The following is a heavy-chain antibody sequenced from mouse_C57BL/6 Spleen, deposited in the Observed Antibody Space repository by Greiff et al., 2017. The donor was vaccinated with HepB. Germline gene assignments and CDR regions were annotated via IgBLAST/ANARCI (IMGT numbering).Heavy chain of an antibody. CDR3: ARPLYGSSLFAY. CDR1: GYTFTSYW. J-gene: IGHJ3*01. CDR2: IYPSDSET. D-gene: IGHD1-1*01. V-gene: IGHV1-61*01. Sequence: VQLQQPGAELVRPGSSVKLSCKASGYTFTSYWMDWVKQRPGQGLEWIGNIYPSDSETHYNQKFKDKATLTVDKSSSTAYMQLSSLTSEDSAVYYCARPLYGSSLFAYWGQGTLVTVSA.